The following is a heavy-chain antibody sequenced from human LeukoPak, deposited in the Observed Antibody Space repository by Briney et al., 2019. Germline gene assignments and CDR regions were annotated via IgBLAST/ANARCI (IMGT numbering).Heavy chain of an antibody. V-gene: IGHV3-23*01. CDR1: GFTFSSYA. CDR2: ISGSGGST. CDR3: AKRVATGGNLYYFDY. J-gene: IGHJ4*02. D-gene: IGHD2-8*02. Sequence: GGSLRLSCAASGFTFSSYAMSWVCQAPGKGLEWVSAISGSGGSTYYADSVKGRFTISRDNSKNTLYLQMNSLRAEDTAVYYCAKRVATGGNLYYFDYWGQGTLVTVSS.